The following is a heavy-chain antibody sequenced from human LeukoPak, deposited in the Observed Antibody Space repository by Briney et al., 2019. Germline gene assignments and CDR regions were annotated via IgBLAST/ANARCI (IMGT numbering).Heavy chain of an antibody. Sequence: SVKVSCKASGGTFSSYAISWVRQAPGQGLEWMGGIIPIFGTANYAQKFQGRVTITADKSTSTAYMELSSLRSEDTAVYYCASRGVYGDSQYYFDYWGQGTLVTVSS. V-gene: IGHV1-69*06. D-gene: IGHD4-17*01. CDR1: GGTFSSYA. CDR2: IIPIFGTA. CDR3: ASRGVYGDSQYYFDY. J-gene: IGHJ4*02.